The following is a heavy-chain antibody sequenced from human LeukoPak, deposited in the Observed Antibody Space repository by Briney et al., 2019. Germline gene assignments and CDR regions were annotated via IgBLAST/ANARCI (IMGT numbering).Heavy chain of an antibody. Sequence: GASVKVSCKASGYTFTSYDINWVRQATGQGLEWMGRIIPILGIANYAQKFQGRVTITADKSTSTAYMELSSLRSEDTAVYYCARGGDGYNTEFWYWGQGTLVTVSS. V-gene: IGHV1-69*04. J-gene: IGHJ4*02. CDR1: GYTFTSYD. CDR2: IIPILGIA. D-gene: IGHD5-24*01. CDR3: ARGGDGYNTEFWY.